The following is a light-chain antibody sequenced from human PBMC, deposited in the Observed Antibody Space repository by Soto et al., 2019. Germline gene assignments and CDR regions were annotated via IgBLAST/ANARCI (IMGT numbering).Light chain of an antibody. V-gene: IGKV3-20*01. J-gene: IGKJ2*01. CDR3: QQYHDSPMNT. CDR1: QSVRGTF. Sequence: VLPQSPDTLSLSPGDRVTLSCRASQSVRGTFLAWYQQKPVQAPRLLIYGASNRATGIPDRFSGSASGTDFTLTISRLEPDDSAVYYCQQYHDSPMNTFGQGTKLEIK. CDR2: GAS.